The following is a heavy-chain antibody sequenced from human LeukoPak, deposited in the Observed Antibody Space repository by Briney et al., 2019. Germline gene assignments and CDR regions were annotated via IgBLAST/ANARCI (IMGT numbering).Heavy chain of an antibody. CDR1: GFTFSSYW. Sequence: GGSLRLSCAASGFTFSSYWMSWVRQAPGKGLEWVANIKQDGSEKYYVDSVKGRFTISRDNAKNSLYLQMNSLRAEDTAVYYCARGYRIAVAAPFDYWGQGTPVTVSS. CDR2: IKQDGSEK. J-gene: IGHJ4*02. D-gene: IGHD6-19*01. V-gene: IGHV3-7*03. CDR3: ARGYRIAVAAPFDY.